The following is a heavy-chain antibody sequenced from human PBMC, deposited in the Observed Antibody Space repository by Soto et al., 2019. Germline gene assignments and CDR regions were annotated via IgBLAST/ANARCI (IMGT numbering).Heavy chain of an antibody. CDR2: ISGSGGST. V-gene: IGHV3-23*01. D-gene: IGHD3-3*01. CDR3: AKARTYYDFWSGYDYYYYGMDV. J-gene: IGHJ6*02. Sequence: PGGSLRLSCAASGFTFSSYDMSWVGQAPGKGLEWVSAISGSGGSTYYADSVKGRFTISRDNSKNTLYLQMNSLRAEDTAVYYCAKARTYYDFWSGYDYYYYGMDVWGQGTTVTVSS. CDR1: GFTFSSYD.